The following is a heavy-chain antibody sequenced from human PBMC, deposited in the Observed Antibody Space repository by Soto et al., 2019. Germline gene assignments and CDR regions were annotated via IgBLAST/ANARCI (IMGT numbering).Heavy chain of an antibody. Sequence: QLQLQESGPGLVKPSETLSLTCTVSGGSISSSSYYWGWIRQPPGKGLEWIGSIYYSGSTYYNPSLKSRVTISVDTSKNQFSLKLSSVTAADTAVYYCAGSIAAAGFDYWGQGTLVTVSS. D-gene: IGHD6-13*01. CDR1: GGSISSSSYY. V-gene: IGHV4-39*01. CDR3: AGSIAAAGFDY. CDR2: IYYSGST. J-gene: IGHJ4*02.